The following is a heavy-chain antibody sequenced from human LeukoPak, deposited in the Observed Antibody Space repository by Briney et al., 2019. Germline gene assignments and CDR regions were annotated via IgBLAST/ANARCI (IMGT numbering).Heavy chain of an antibody. CDR1: GYSFTSYW. CDR3: ARLLSGSGSYTEFDY. D-gene: IGHD3-10*01. CDR2: IYPGDSDT. Sequence: GESLKISCKGSGYSFTSYWIGWVRQTPGKGLEWMGIIYPGDSDTRYSPSFQGQVTISADKSISTAYLQWSSLKASDTAMYYCARLLSGSGSYTEFDYWGQGTLVTVS. J-gene: IGHJ4*02. V-gene: IGHV5-51*01.